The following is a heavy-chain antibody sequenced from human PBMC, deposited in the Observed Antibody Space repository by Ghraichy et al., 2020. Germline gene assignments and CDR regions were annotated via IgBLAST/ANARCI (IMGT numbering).Heavy chain of an antibody. D-gene: IGHD3-10*01. CDR3: ARHPGPGLWFGDPPKNWFDP. Sequence: SETLSLTCTVSGGSISSSSYYWGWIRQPPGKGLEWIGSIYYSGSTYYNPSLKSRVTISVDTSKNQFSLKLSSVTAADTAVYYCARHPGPGLWFGDPPKNWFDPWGQGTLVTVSS. CDR2: IYYSGST. V-gene: IGHV4-39*01. CDR1: GGSISSSSYY. J-gene: IGHJ5*02.